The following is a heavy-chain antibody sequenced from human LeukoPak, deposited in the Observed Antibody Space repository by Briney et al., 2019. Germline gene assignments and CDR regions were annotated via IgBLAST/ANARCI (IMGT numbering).Heavy chain of an antibody. CDR1: GGTFSSYA. Sequence: ASVKVSCKASGGTFSSYAISWVRQAPGQGLEWMGRIIPILGIANYAQKFQGRVTITADKSTSTAYMELSSLRSEDTAVYYCARVYSSSWSPGNAFGYWGQGTLVTVSS. CDR2: IIPILGIA. CDR3: ARVYSSSWSPGNAFGY. J-gene: IGHJ4*02. V-gene: IGHV1-69*04. D-gene: IGHD6-13*01.